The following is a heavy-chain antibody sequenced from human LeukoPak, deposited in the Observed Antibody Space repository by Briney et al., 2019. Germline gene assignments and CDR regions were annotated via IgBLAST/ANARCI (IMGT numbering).Heavy chain of an antibody. CDR2: FDPEDGET. CDR3: ATERSGDPRSYYYYGMDV. V-gene: IGHV1-24*01. Sequence: ASVKVSCKVSGYTLTELSMHWVRQAPGKGLEWMGGFDPEDGETIYAQKFQGRVTMTEDTSTDTAYMELSSLRSEDTAVYYCATERSGDPRSYYYYGMDVWGQGTTVTVSS. D-gene: IGHD7-27*01. CDR1: GYTLTELS. J-gene: IGHJ6*02.